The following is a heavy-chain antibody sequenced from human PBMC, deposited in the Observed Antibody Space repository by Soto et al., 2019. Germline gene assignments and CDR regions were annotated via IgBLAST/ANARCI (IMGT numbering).Heavy chain of an antibody. D-gene: IGHD3-22*01. V-gene: IGHV5-51*01. CDR1: GYSFTSYW. Sequence: GESLKISCKGSGYSFTSYWIGWVRQTPGKGLEWMGILYPGDSGTRYSPSFQGQVTISADKSISTAYLQWSSLKASDTAMYYCARRLRYYDSSGFYRYYFDYWGQGTLVTVSS. CDR2: LYPGDSGT. CDR3: ARRLRYYDSSGFYRYYFDY. J-gene: IGHJ4*02.